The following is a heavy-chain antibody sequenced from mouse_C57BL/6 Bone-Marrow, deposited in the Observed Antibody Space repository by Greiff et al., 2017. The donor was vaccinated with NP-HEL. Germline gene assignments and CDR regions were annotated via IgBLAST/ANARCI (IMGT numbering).Heavy chain of an antibody. V-gene: IGHV2-9*01. CDR3: AKRWCSSPFAY. CDR2: SRGGGSA. J-gene: IGHJ3*01. D-gene: IGHD1-1*01. CDR1: GFSLTSYC. Sequence: QVQLMESGPGLVAPSQSLSITCTVSGFSLTSYCVDWVRQAPGKGLEWLGVSRGGGSANSNSARMSRLSISKDNSKSQVFLKMNSLQTDATAMYYCAKRWCSSPFAYWGQGTLVTVSA.